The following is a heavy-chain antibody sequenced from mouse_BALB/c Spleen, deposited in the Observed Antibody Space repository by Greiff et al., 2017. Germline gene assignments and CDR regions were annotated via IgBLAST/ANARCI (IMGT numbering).Heavy chain of an antibody. V-gene: IGHV1-9*01. CDR2: ILPGSGST. Sequence: VKLQESGAELMKPGASVKISCKATGYTFSSYWIEWVKQRPGHGLEWIGEILPGSGSTNYNEKFKGKATFTADTSSNTAYMQLSSLTSEDSAVYYCARTGALSTIITTRAWFAYWGQGTLVTVSA. CDR3: ARTGALSTIITTRAWFAY. J-gene: IGHJ3*01. CDR1: GYTFSSYW. D-gene: IGHD2-4*01.